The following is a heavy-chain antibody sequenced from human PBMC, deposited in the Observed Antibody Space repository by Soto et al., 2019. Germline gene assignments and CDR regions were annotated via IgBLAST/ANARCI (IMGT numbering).Heavy chain of an antibody. Sequence: QVQLVESGGGVVQPGRSLSLSCAASGFTFSSYGMHWVRQAPGKGLEWVAVISYDGSNKYYADSVKGRFTISRDNSKNTLYLQMNSLSSEDTAVYYCAKDSGKARYSSGWYFDYWGQGTLATVSS. V-gene: IGHV3-30*18. D-gene: IGHD6-19*01. CDR1: GFTFSSYG. J-gene: IGHJ4*02. CDR2: ISYDGSNK. CDR3: AKDSGKARYSSGWYFDY.